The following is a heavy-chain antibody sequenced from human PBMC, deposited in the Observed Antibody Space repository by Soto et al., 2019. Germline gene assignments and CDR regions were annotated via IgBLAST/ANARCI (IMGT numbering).Heavy chain of an antibody. V-gene: IGHV3-30*03. CDR3: ATDLNHPWTKIFDY. D-gene: IGHD3-9*01. CDR1: GFTFSSYG. J-gene: IGHJ4*02. CDR2: ISYDGSNK. Sequence: QVQLVESGGGVVQPGRSLRLSCAASGFTFSSYGMHWVRQAPGKGLEWVAVISYDGSNKYYADSVKGRFTISRDNSKNTLYLQMNRLRAEDTAVYYCATDLNHPWTKIFDYWGQGTLVTVSS.